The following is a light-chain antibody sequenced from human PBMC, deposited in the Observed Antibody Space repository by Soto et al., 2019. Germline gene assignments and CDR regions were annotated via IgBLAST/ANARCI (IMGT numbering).Light chain of an antibody. CDR1: QRISSN. CDR2: GAS. V-gene: IGKV3-15*01. J-gene: IGKJ1*01. Sequence: EVVMTQAPATLSVAPGERATLSCRASQRISSNLAGYQQRRGQAPRLLIYGASTRAPGIPARFSGSGSETEFTLTISSLQSEDFAVYYCQHYNNWPPWTFDQGTKVEIK. CDR3: QHYNNWPPWT.